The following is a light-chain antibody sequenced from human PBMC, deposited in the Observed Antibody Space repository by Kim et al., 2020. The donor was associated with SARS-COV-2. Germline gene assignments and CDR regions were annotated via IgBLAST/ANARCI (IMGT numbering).Light chain of an antibody. CDR3: CSNAGSYTFV. J-gene: IGLJ3*02. CDR2: DVS. CDR1: SSDFGTYNY. Sequence: QSALTQPRSVSGSPGQSVTISCTGTSSDFGTYNYVSWYQHHPGKAPKLMIFDVSKRPSGVPDRFSGSKSGNTASLTISGLQAEDEADYFCCSNAGSYTFVFGGGTQLTVL. V-gene: IGLV2-11*01.